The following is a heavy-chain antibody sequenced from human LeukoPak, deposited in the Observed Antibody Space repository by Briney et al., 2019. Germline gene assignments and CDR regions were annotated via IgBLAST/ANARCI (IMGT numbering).Heavy chain of an antibody. J-gene: IGHJ5*02. CDR1: GFIFSDYY. CDR3: ARCSGGSCYWFDP. D-gene: IGHD2-15*01. V-gene: IGHV3-11*01. CDR2: ISSSGSTI. Sequence: KAGGSLRLSCAASGFIFSDYYMSWIRQAPGKGLEWVSYISSSGSTIYYADSVKGRFTISRDNAKNSLYLQMISLRAEDTAVYYCARCSGGSCYWFDPWGQGTLVTVSS.